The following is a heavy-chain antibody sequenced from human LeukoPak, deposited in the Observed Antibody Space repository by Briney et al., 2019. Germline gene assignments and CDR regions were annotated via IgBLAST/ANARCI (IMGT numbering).Heavy chain of an antibody. Sequence: PSETLSLTCTVSGGSISSYYWSWIRQPPGKGLEWIGYIYYSGSTNYNPSLKSRVTISVDTSKNQSSLKLSSVTAADTAVYYCARLATAMAIDYWGQGTLVTVSS. V-gene: IGHV4-59*08. CDR2: IYYSGST. D-gene: IGHD5-24*01. CDR1: GGSISSYY. J-gene: IGHJ4*02. CDR3: ARLATAMAIDY.